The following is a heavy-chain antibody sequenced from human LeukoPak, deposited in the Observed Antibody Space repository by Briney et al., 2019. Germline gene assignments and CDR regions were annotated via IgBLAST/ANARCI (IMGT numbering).Heavy chain of an antibody. V-gene: IGHV4-4*07. CDR1: GGSISSCY. Sequence: SETLSLTCTVSGGSISSCYWSWIRQPAGKGLEWIGRIYTSGSTNYNPSLKSRVTMSVDTSKNQFSLKLSSVTAADTAVYYCARDPYSSSSYFDYWGQGTLVTVSS. D-gene: IGHD6-6*01. CDR2: IYTSGST. CDR3: ARDPYSSSSYFDY. J-gene: IGHJ4*02.